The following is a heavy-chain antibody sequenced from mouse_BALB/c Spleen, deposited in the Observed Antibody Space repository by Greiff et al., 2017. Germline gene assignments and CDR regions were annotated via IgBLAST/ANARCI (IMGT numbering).Heavy chain of an antibody. J-gene: IGHJ4*01. CDR2: IRLKSNNYAT. Sequence: EVKVVESGGGLVQPGGSMKLSCVASGFTFSNYWMNWVRQSPEKGLEWVAEIRLKSNNYATHYAESVKGRFTISRDDSKSSVYLQMNNLRAEDTGIYYCTSTTVVDYYAMDYWGQGTSVTVSS. D-gene: IGHD1-1*01. CDR3: TSTTVVDYYAMDY. V-gene: IGHV6-6*02. CDR1: GFTFSNYW.